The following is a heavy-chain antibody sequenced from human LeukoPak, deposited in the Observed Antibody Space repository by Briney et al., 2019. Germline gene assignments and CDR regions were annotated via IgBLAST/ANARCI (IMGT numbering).Heavy chain of an antibody. V-gene: IGHV4-34*01. Sequence: SETLSLTCGVYGGSFSGYHWTWIRLRPGEGLDWIGDIDHSGSAHYNPSLKSRVTISIDTSNKQFSLNLHSATAADTAVYYCARGFTTSSRWFDPWGQGTLVTVSS. CDR1: GGSFSGYH. CDR3: ARGFTTSSRWFDP. J-gene: IGHJ5*02. CDR2: IDHSGSA. D-gene: IGHD6-6*01.